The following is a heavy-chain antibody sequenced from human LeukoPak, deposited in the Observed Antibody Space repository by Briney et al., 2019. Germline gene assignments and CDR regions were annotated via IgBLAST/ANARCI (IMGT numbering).Heavy chain of an antibody. CDR3: ARLLPALAFDF. D-gene: IGHD1-26*01. J-gene: IGHJ3*01. CDR2: VYHTGST. V-gene: IGHV4-59*01. CDR1: GGSIGAYY. Sequence: SETLSLTCGVSGGSIGAYYWSWIRQPPGKGLEWIGYVYHTGSTNYNPSLKSRVTISVDTSKNQFSLKLTSMTAADTAVYYCARLLPALAFDFWGQGTVVTVSS.